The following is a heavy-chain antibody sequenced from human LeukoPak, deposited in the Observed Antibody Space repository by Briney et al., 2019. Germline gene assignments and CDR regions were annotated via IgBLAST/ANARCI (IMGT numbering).Heavy chain of an antibody. CDR2: LYSDGNT. CDR3: ARGVEPLAANTLAY. D-gene: IGHD1-14*01. V-gene: IGHV3-53*01. CDR1: GFTVITND. J-gene: IGHJ4*02. Sequence: GGSLRLSCAASGFTVITNDMTWVRQAPGKGLEWVSVLYSDGNTKYADSVQGRFTISRDNSKNTLYLEMNSLSPDDTAVYYCARGVEPLAANTLAYWGQETLVTVSA.